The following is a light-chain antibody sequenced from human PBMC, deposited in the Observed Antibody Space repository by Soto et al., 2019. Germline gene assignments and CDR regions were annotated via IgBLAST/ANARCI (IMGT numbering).Light chain of an antibody. CDR1: QSVSSSY. CDR3: QQYGSSPPYT. V-gene: IGKV3-20*01. J-gene: IGKJ2*01. Sequence: EIVLTQSPGTLSLSPGERATLSCRASQSVSSSYLAWYQQKPGQAPRLLIYGASSRATGIPDRFSGNGSGTDFTPTISRLEPEDFAVYYCQQYGSSPPYTFGQGTKLEIK. CDR2: GAS.